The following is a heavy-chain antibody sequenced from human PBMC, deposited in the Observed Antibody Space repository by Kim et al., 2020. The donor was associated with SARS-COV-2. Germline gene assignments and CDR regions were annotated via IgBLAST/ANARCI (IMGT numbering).Heavy chain of an antibody. Sequence: GGSLRLSCAASGFIFSSYAMSWVRQAPGKGLEWISSITGSDGSTYYADSVKGRFTISRDNSKNTLHLQMNSLRAEDTAVYYCAKQRSSTSSSGVNYWGQGTLVTVSS. CDR3: AKQRSSTSSSGVNY. CDR1: GFIFSSYA. J-gene: IGHJ4*02. CDR2: ITGSDGST. V-gene: IGHV3-23*01. D-gene: IGHD2-2*01.